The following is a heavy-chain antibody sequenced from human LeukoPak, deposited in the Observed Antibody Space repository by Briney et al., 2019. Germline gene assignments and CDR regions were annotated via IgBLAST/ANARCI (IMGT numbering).Heavy chain of an antibody. D-gene: IGHD6-19*01. Sequence: GRALRLSCVASAFTLDNYATHWGRQAPGGGLEWRSIISWNSGYIGYADSVNGRLTISRYNAKKSLDLQMNSLRAEDTAFYYCAKVRGTYSSGYFFDYWGQGTLVTVSS. CDR3: AKVRGTYSSGYFFDY. CDR2: ISWNSGYI. CDR1: AFTLDNYA. V-gene: IGHV3-9*01. J-gene: IGHJ4*02.